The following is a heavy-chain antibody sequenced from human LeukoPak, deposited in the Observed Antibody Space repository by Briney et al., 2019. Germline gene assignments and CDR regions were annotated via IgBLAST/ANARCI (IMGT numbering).Heavy chain of an antibody. V-gene: IGHV4-39*01. CDR2: IYYSGNA. CDR3: ARQCIAGTIDAFDI. CDR1: GASISSSSYY. J-gene: IGHJ3*02. D-gene: IGHD1/OR15-1a*01. Sequence: SETLSPTCTVSGASISSSSYYWGWIRQPPGMGLEWIGSIYYSGNAYYNPSLKSRVTISVDTSKNQFSLRLTSVTAADTAVYYCARQCIAGTIDAFDIWGQGTMVTVSS.